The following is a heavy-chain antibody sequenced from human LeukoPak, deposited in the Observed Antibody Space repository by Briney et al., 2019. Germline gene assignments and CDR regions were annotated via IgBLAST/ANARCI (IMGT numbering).Heavy chain of an antibody. CDR1: GFTFGKYW. CDR3: ARDRRGSGWYFDY. V-gene: IGHV3-7*03. J-gene: IGHJ4*02. Sequence: GGSLRLSCVASGFTFGKYWMSWVRQAPGKGLEWVANIKQDGSEEYYVDSVKGRFTISRDNAKNSLYLQMNSLRAEDTAVYYCARDRRGSGWYFDYWGQGTLVAVSS. D-gene: IGHD6-19*01. CDR2: IKQDGSEE.